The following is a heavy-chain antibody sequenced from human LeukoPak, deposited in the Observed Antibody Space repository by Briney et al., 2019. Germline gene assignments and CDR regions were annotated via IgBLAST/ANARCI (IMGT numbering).Heavy chain of an antibody. CDR3: TRRRFGSGWRDY. CDR1: GGSISSSSYY. D-gene: IGHD6-19*01. J-gene: IGHJ4*02. CDR2: IYYSGST. Sequence: PSETLSLTCTVSGGSISSSSYYWGWIRQPPGKGLEWIGNIYYSGSTSYNPSLKSRVTISVDTSKNQFSLKLSSVTAADTAVYYCTRRRFGSGWRDYWGQGTLVTVSS. V-gene: IGHV4-39*01.